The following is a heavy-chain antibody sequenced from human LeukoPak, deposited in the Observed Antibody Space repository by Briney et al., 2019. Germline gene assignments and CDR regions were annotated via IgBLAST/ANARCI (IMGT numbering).Heavy chain of an antibody. J-gene: IGHJ5*02. CDR1: GGSISSSNYY. CDR2: IYYSGRT. CDR3: ARVPGVYYDRLTGYGSGWFDP. D-gene: IGHD3-9*01. V-gene: IGHV4-39*07. Sequence: SETLSLTCTVSGGSISSSNYYWGWIRQPPGKGLECIGSIYYSGRTYYNPSFKSRVTISVNTSKNQFSLKVRSMTAADTAVYYCARVPGVYYDRLTGYGSGWFDPWGQGTPVTVSS.